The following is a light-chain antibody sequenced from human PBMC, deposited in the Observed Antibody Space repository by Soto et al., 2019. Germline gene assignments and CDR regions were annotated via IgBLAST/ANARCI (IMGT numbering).Light chain of an antibody. Sequence: QLVLTQPPSVSGAPGQRVTISCTGSSSNIGAGYDVHWYQQLPGTAPKLLIYGNNNRPSGVPDRFSGSKSGNSASLAITGLQSEDEADYYCQSYDSSLSGVVFGGGTKLTVL. V-gene: IGLV1-40*01. CDR2: GNN. J-gene: IGLJ2*01. CDR3: QSYDSSLSGVV. CDR1: SSNIGAGYD.